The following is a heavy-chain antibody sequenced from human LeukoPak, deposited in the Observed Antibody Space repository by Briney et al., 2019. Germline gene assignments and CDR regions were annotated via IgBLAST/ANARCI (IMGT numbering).Heavy chain of an antibody. V-gene: IGHV3-20*04. CDR3: ARDGEYCSSTSCPFPWAFDI. CDR2: INWNGGST. D-gene: IGHD2-2*01. CDR1: GFTFDDYG. J-gene: IGHJ3*02. Sequence: SGGSLRLSCAASGFTFDDYGMSWVRQAPGKGLEWVSGINWNGGSTGYADSVKGRFTISRDNAKNSLYLQMNSLRAEDTALHYCARDGEYCSSTSCPFPWAFDIWGQGTMVTVSS.